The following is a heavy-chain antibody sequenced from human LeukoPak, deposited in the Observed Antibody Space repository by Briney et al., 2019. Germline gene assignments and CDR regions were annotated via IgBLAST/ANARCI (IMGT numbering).Heavy chain of an antibody. J-gene: IGHJ3*02. V-gene: IGHV1-69*05. CDR3: ASASTYYYDSSGYYYGNAFDI. Sequence: SLTLSCILSEGTTRSYAMSWMRQAPGPGLEWMGGIIPIFCTANYAQKFQGRVTITTDESTSTAYMELSSLRSEDTAVYYCASASTYYYDSSGYYYGNAFDIWGQGTMVTVSS. D-gene: IGHD3-22*01. CDR2: IIPIFCTA. CDR1: EGTTRSYA.